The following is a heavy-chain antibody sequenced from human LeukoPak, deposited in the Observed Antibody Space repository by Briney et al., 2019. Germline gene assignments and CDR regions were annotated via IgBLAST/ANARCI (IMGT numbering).Heavy chain of an antibody. Sequence: GSLRLSCAASGFTFSNYWMHWVRQAPGKGLEWVSGINWNGGSTGYADSVKGRFTISRDNARNSLYLQMSSLRAEDTALYYCARIAMAGIGDGFDIWGQGTMVTVSS. CDR3: ARIAMAGIGDGFDI. CDR1: GFTFSNYW. CDR2: INWNGGST. V-gene: IGHV3-20*04. J-gene: IGHJ3*02. D-gene: IGHD6-19*01.